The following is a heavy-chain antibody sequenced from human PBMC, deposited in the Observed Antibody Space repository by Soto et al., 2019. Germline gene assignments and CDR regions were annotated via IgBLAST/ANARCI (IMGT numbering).Heavy chain of an antibody. CDR2: INPNSGGT. CDR1: GYAFTGYY. Sequence: ASVKVSCKASGYAFTGYYMHWVRQAPGQGLEWMGWINPNSGGTNYAQKFQGWVTMTRDTSISTAYMELSRLRSDDTAVYYCAREGGEGGDYIWGSYRYGDAFDIWG. V-gene: IGHV1-2*04. CDR3: AREGGEGGDYIWGSYRYGDAFDI. D-gene: IGHD3-16*02. J-gene: IGHJ3*02.